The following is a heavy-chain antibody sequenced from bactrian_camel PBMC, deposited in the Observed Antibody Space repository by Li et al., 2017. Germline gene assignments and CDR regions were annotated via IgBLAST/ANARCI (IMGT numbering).Heavy chain of an antibody. J-gene: IGHJ4*01. CDR1: GFTFSNYW. Sequence: QLVESGGGLVQPGGSLTLSCAASGFTFSNYWIYWVRQGEGFEWVSTINGGGGTTYYADSVKGRFTVSRDNAKNTVYLQMNSLKPEDTAVYYCVRVYSDYTGLDYWGQGTQVTVS. V-gene: IGHV3S25*01. CDR3: VRVYSDYTGLDY. D-gene: IGHD4*01. CDR2: INGGGGTT.